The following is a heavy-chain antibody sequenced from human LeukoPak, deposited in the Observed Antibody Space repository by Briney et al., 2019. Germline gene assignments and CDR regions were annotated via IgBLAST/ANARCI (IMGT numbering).Heavy chain of an antibody. CDR3: ARVAAAGTGPDY. Sequence: SETLSLTCIASGGSISGSTYYWGWIRQPPGKGLEWIGSIYYSGNTYYNPSLKSRVTISVDTSKNQFSLKLSSVTAADTAVYYCARVAAAGTGPDYWGQGTLVTVSS. V-gene: IGHV4-39*01. CDR1: GGSISGSTYY. D-gene: IGHD6-13*01. J-gene: IGHJ4*02. CDR2: IYYSGNT.